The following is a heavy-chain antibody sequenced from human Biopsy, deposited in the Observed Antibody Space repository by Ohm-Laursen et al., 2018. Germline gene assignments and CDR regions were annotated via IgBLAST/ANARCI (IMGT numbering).Heavy chain of an antibody. CDR2: ISSTSSHI. Sequence: GSLRLSCSASGFTFRTYGMHWVRLAPGKGLEWVSSISSTSSHINYADSVKGRFTISRDNAKNSLYLQMNSLRVEDTALYYCVRDRGHCYDKSDYKIGDEVWGHGTLVTVSS. CDR1: GFTFRTYG. J-gene: IGHJ4*01. V-gene: IGHV3-21*01. D-gene: IGHD2-21*01. CDR3: VRDRGHCYDKSDYKIGDEV.